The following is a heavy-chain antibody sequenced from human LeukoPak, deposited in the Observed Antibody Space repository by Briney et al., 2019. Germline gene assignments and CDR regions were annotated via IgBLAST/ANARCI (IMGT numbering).Heavy chain of an antibody. V-gene: IGHV1-8*01. J-gene: IGHJ4*02. CDR2: MNPNSGNT. Sequence: ASVKVSCKASGYTFTSYDINWVRQATGQGLEWMGWMNPNSGNTGYAQKFQGRVTMTRNTSISTAYMELSSLRSDDTAVYYCARGDGLGITMVRGVIVDDYWGQGTLVTVSS. D-gene: IGHD3-10*01. CDR3: ARGDGLGITMVRGVIVDDY. CDR1: GYTFTSYD.